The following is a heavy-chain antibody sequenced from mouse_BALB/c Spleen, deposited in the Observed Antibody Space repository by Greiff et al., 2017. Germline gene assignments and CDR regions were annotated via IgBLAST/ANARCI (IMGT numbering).Heavy chain of an antibody. D-gene: IGHD1-1*01. CDR2: INPSNGGT. CDR1: GYTFTSYY. Sequence: QVQLKQPGAELVKPGASVKLSCKASGYTFTSYYMYWVKQRPGQGLEWIGGINPSNGGTNFNEKFKSKATLTVDKSSSTAYMQLSSLTSEDSAVYYCTRTYHYGSSSAWFAYWGQGTLVTVSA. J-gene: IGHJ3*01. CDR3: TRTYHYGSSSAWFAY. V-gene: IGHV1S81*02.